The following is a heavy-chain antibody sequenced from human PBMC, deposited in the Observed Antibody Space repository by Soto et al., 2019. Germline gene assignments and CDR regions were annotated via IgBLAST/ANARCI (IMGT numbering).Heavy chain of an antibody. CDR2: ISAYNGNT. D-gene: IGHD5-12*01. V-gene: IGHV1-18*04. Sequence: XSVKVSCTASGYPFTSYGIVWVRQAPGQGLEWMGWISAYNGNTNYAQKLQGRVTMTTDTSTSTAYMELRSLRSDDPAVYYCVWLQGLYYFDYWGQGTLVTVSS. J-gene: IGHJ4*02. CDR1: GYPFTSYG. CDR3: VWLQGLYYFDY.